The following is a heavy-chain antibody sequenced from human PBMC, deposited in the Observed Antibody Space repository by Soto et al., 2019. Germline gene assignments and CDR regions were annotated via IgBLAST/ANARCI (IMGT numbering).Heavy chain of an antibody. Sequence: QVQLVESGGGVVQPGGSLRLSCAASGFTFSYYEMHWVRQAPGKGLEWVSVMHTGGNEKYYVDSVKGRFTVSRDDSRNMVYLEMSGLRAEDTAEYFCARDADTTGHYSHFDLWGRGALVAVS. CDR3: ARDADTTGHYSHFDL. CDR1: GFTFSYYE. J-gene: IGHJ4*02. V-gene: IGHV3-33*08. D-gene: IGHD3-9*01. CDR2: MHTGGNEK.